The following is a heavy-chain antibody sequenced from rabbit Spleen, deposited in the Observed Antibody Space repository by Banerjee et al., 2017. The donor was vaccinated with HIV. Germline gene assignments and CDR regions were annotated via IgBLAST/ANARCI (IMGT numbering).Heavy chain of an antibody. J-gene: IGHJ4*01. D-gene: IGHD6-1*01. V-gene: IGHV1S47*01. CDR1: GFSFSNKA. Sequence: EQLLESGGGLVKPEGSLKLSCTASGFSFSNKAVMCWVRQAPGKGLEWIACIYNGDGSTYYASWAKGRFTISKSTSLNTVDLKMTSLTAADTATYFCAREWYSGGYGYVDLWGPGTLVTVS. CDR3: AREWYSGGYGYVDL. CDR2: IYNGDGST.